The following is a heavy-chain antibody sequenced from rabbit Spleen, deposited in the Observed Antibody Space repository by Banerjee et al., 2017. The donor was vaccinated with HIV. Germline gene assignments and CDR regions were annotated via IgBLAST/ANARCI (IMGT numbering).Heavy chain of an antibody. D-gene: IGHD2-1*01. CDR2: IDPLFGRT. CDR3: VRDRADLGGDYGPYYFDF. Sequence: QPLKESGGGLVTPEGSLTLTCKASGFSFSSGYWMSWVRQAPGKGLEWIGYIDPLFGRTYYASWVNGRFSISRENTQNPVYLKLNSLTAADTATYFCVRDRADLGGDYGPYYFDFWGPGTLVTVS. J-gene: IGHJ4*01. V-gene: IGHV1S43*01. CDR1: GFSFSSGYW.